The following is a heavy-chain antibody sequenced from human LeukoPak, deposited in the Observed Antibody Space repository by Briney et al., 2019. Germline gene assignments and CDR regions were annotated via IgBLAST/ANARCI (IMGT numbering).Heavy chain of an antibody. CDR2: LNVYNGNT. CDR3: ATVPRYWFGEFQYYFDY. CDR1: GYNFATYG. Sequence: ASVKVSCKASGYNFATYGITWVRQAPGQGLEWMGWLNVYNGNTNSAQKIKGRVTMTTDTSTTTVYMELRSLRSDDTAVYYCATVPRYWFGEFQYYFDYWGQGTLVTVSS. D-gene: IGHD3-10*01. J-gene: IGHJ4*02. V-gene: IGHV1-18*01.